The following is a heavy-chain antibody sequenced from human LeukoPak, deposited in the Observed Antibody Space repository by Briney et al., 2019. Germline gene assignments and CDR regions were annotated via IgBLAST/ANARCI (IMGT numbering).Heavy chain of an antibody. CDR2: ISGSGGST. Sequence: PGGSLRLSCAASGFTLTTFGMHWVRQAPGKGLEWVSAISGSGGSTYYADSVKGRFTISRDNSKNTLYLQMNSLRAEDTAVYYCAKSNRAVAGLFDYWGQGTLVTVSS. V-gene: IGHV3-23*01. D-gene: IGHD6-19*01. CDR1: GFTLTTFG. CDR3: AKSNRAVAGLFDY. J-gene: IGHJ4*02.